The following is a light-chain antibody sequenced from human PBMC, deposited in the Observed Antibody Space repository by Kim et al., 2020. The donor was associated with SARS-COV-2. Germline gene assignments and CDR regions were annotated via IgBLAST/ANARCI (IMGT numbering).Light chain of an antibody. Sequence: SLSAGERATLSCRASQSITSNYLAWYQQKPGQTPRLLIYGASSRATGIPDRFSGSGSGTDFTLTISRLEPEDFAVYYCQQYGGSAPFGGGTKVDIK. V-gene: IGKV3-20*01. CDR3: QQYGGSAP. CDR1: QSITSNY. J-gene: IGKJ4*01. CDR2: GAS.